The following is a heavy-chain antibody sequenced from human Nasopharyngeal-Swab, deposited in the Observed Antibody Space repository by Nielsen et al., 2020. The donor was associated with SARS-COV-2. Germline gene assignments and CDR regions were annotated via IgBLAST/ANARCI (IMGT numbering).Heavy chain of an antibody. J-gene: IGHJ3*02. V-gene: IGHV3-21*01. Sequence: GESLKISCAASGFTFSSYSMNWVRQAPGKGLEWVSSSSSSSSYIYYADSVKGRFTIPRDNAKNSLYLQMNSLRAEDTAVYYCARDQGLEPTFDAFDIWGQGTTVTVSS. D-gene: IGHD1-1*01. CDR2: SSSSSSYI. CDR1: GFTFSSYS. CDR3: ARDQGLEPTFDAFDI.